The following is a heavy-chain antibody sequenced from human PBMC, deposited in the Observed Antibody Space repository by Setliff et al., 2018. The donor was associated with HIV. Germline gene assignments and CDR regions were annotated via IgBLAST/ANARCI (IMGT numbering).Heavy chain of an antibody. CDR2: ISLDGSRA. Sequence: HPGGSLRLSCAASGLTVSTSAMSWVRQAPGKGLVWLSRISLDGSRADYADSVKGRFTISRDNARSTLYLQMNSLTAEDTAIYFCARGAYGYYFDYWGQGTLVTVS. CDR1: GLTVSTSA. V-gene: IGHV3-74*01. CDR3: ARGAYGYYFDY. D-gene: IGHD4-17*01. J-gene: IGHJ4*02.